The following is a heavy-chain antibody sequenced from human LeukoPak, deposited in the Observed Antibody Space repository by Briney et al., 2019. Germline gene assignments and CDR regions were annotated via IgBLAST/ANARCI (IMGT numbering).Heavy chain of an antibody. Sequence: GASVKVSCKASGGTFSSYAISWVRQAPGQGLEWMGRIIPILGIANYAQKFQGRVTITADKSTSTAYMELSSLRSEDTAVYYCASGRVDPNGSFDYWGQGTLVTVSS. CDR2: IIPILGIA. CDR3: ASGRVDPNGSFDY. V-gene: IGHV1-69*04. CDR1: GGTFSSYA. D-gene: IGHD1-26*01. J-gene: IGHJ4*02.